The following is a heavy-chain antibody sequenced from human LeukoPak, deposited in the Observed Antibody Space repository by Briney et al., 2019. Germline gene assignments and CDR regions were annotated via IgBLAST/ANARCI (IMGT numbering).Heavy chain of an antibody. Sequence: GGSLRLSCGGSGFTFKSFSMHWVRQAPGKGLEWVSDISSNSGIKSYADSVKGRFTISRDNAKNSLYLQMNSLRAEDTAVYYCARAYDFWSGLGGYWGQGTLVTVSS. CDR1: GFTFKSFS. V-gene: IGHV3-48*01. CDR2: ISSNSGIK. CDR3: ARAYDFWSGLGGY. J-gene: IGHJ4*02. D-gene: IGHD3-3*01.